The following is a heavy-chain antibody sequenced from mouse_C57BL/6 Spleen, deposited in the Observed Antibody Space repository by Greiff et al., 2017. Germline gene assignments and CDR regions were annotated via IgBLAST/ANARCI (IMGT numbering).Heavy chain of an antibody. Sequence: QVQLKESGAELARPGASVKLSCKASGYTFTSYGISWVKQRTGQGLEWIGEIYPRSGNTYYNEKFKGKATLTADKSSSTAYMELRSLTSEDSAVYFCATEGSITTVPSYYFDYGGQGTTLTVSS. CDR2: IYPRSGNT. J-gene: IGHJ2*01. V-gene: IGHV1-81*01. CDR1: GYTFTSYG. CDR3: ATEGSITTVPSYYFDY. D-gene: IGHD1-1*01.